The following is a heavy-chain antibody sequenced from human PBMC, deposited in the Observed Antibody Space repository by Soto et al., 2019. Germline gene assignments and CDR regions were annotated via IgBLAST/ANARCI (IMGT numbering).Heavy chain of an antibody. D-gene: IGHD6-13*01. V-gene: IGHV3-74*03. CDR3: TRGPRADSAGTGAH. Sequence: GSLRLSGAASVFSCTTYWMHWVRQVPGKGPVWVSRISGDGNTTTYADSVKGRFTISRDNANNILYLQMNSLRAEDTAVYHCTRGPRADSAGTGAHWGQGTLVTVSS. J-gene: IGHJ4*02. CDR1: VFSCTTYW. CDR2: ISGDGNTT.